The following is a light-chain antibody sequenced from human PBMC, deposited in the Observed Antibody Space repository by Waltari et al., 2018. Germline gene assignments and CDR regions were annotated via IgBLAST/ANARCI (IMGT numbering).Light chain of an antibody. CDR2: DAS. V-gene: IGKV1-5*01. Sequence: DTQLSQFPSTLAASVGDRVTITCRAREAINKWLAWYQQKPGKAPKVLIYDASTLQSGVPSRFSGSGSGTEFTLTIDSLQPGDFATYYCQQYNRFSPFGQGTNVEVK. J-gene: IGKJ1*01. CDR1: EAINKW. CDR3: QQYNRFSP.